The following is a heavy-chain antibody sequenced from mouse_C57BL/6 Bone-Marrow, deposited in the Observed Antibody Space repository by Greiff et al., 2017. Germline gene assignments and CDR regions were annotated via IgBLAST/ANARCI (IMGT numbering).Heavy chain of an antibody. V-gene: IGHV1-52*01. CDR3: ARTDWGSFFDY. Sequence: QVQLQQPGAELVRPGSSVKLSCKASGYTFTSYWMHWVKQRPIQGLEWIGNIDPSDSETHYNQQFKDKATLTVDKSSSTAYMQLSSLTSEYSAVYYCARTDWGSFFDYWGQGTTLTVSS. J-gene: IGHJ2*01. CDR1: GYTFTSYW. D-gene: IGHD4-1*01. CDR2: IDPSDSET.